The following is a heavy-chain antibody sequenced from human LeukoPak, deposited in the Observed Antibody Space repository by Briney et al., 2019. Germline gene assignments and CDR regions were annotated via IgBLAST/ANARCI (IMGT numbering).Heavy chain of an antibody. CDR1: GFTFSSYD. V-gene: IGHV3-13*01. CDR2: IGTAGDT. J-gene: IGHJ6*03. D-gene: IGHD5-24*01. Sequence: GGSLRLSCTASGFTFSSYDMHWVRQATGKGLEWVSAIGTAGDTYYPGSVKGRFTISRENAKNSLYLQMNSLRAGDTAVYYCARMGYYYYMDVWGKGTTVTVSS. CDR3: ARMGYYYYMDV.